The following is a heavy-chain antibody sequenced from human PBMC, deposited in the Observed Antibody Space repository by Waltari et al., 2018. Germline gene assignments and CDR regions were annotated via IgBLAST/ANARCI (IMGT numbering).Heavy chain of an antibody. J-gene: IGHJ4*02. CDR2: LSSTGATT. V-gene: IGHV3-23*01. Sequence: EVQLLESGGGFLQPGGSLRLSCVASGFTFSHYAMNWVRQAPGKGLEWVSLLSSTGATTYYADSVKARFTISRDNSKNTLYLEMHSLRVEDTAIYYCAKESDSTGYFDYWGQGTLVTVSS. CDR1: GFTFSHYA. CDR3: AKESDSTGYFDY. D-gene: IGHD3-22*01.